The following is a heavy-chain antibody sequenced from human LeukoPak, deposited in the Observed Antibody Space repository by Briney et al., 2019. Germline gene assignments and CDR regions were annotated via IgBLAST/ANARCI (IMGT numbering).Heavy chain of an antibody. CDR3: ARGGIYYDSSGYSEGGDY. CDR1: GFTFSSYG. V-gene: IGHV3-30*03. Sequence: PGGSLRLSCAASGFTFSSYGMHWVRQAPGKGLEWVAVISYDGSNEYYADSVKGRFTISRDNSKNTLYLQMNSLRAEDTAVYYCARGGIYYDSSGYSEGGDYWGQGTLVTVSS. J-gene: IGHJ4*02. CDR2: ISYDGSNE. D-gene: IGHD3-22*01.